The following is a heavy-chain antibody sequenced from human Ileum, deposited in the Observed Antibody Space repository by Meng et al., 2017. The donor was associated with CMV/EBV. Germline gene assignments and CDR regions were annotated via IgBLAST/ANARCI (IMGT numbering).Heavy chain of an antibody. Sequence: CKASGSTFPRNPVLWVRQAPGQGPEWMGWIDTNTGHPTYAQGFTGRFVFSLDTSVSTAYLQISSLKAEDTAVYYCARDGLSGRYFDYWGQGTLVTVSS. D-gene: IGHD1-26*01. J-gene: IGHJ4*02. CDR1: GSTFPRNP. V-gene: IGHV7-4-1*02. CDR3: ARDGLSGRYFDY. CDR2: IDTNTGHP.